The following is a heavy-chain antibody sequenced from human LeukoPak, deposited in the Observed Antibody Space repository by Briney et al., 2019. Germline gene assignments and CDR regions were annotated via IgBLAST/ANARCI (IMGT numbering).Heavy chain of an antibody. CDR3: ARAFDRMVRGEHWYFDL. Sequence: GASVKVSCKASGGTFSSYAISWVRQAPGQGLEWMGGIIPIFGTANYAQKFQGRVTMTRDTSTSTVYMELSSLRSEDTAVYYCARAFDRMVRGEHWYFDLWGRGTLVTVSS. CDR1: GGTFSSYA. D-gene: IGHD3-10*01. J-gene: IGHJ2*01. V-gene: IGHV1-69*05. CDR2: IIPIFGTA.